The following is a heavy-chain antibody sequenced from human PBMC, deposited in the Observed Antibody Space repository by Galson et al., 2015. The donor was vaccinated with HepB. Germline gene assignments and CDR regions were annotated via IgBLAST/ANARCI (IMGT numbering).Heavy chain of an antibody. CDR3: AKDTGAGAYNYYPLDV. V-gene: IGHV3-30*18. Sequence: SLRLSCAASGFRFGDYGMHWVRQAPGKGLEWVAVISYDGSKEKYADSVRGRFTISRDNSENTLYLQMNSLRPGDAAVYFCAKDTGAGAYNYYPLDVWGQGTTVAVSS. CDR1: GFRFGDYG. J-gene: IGHJ6*02. D-gene: IGHD1-26*01. CDR2: ISYDGSKE.